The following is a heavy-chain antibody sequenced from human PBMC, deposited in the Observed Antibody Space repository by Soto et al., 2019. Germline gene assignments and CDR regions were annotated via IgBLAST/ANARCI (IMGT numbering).Heavy chain of an antibody. Sequence: SETLSLTCTVSGGSVSSGSYYWSWIRQPPGKGLEWIGYIYYSGSTNYNPSLKSRVTISVDTSKNQFSLKLSPVTAADTAVYYCATGEYYYYGMDVWGQGTTVTVSS. D-gene: IGHD3-16*01. CDR3: ATGEYYYYGMDV. J-gene: IGHJ6*02. CDR1: GGSVSSGSYY. V-gene: IGHV4-61*01. CDR2: IYYSGST.